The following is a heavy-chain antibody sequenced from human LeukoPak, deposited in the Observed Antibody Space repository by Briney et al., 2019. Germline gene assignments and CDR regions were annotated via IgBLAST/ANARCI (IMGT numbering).Heavy chain of an antibody. Sequence: PGRSLRLSCAASGFTFDDYAMHWVRQAPGKGLEWVSGISWNSGSIGYADSVKGRFTISRDNAKNSLYLQMNSLRAEDTAVYYCATDWAWGGFDHWGQGALVTVSS. J-gene: IGHJ4*02. D-gene: IGHD3-16*01. V-gene: IGHV3-9*01. CDR3: ATDWAWGGFDH. CDR2: ISWNSGSI. CDR1: GFTFDDYA.